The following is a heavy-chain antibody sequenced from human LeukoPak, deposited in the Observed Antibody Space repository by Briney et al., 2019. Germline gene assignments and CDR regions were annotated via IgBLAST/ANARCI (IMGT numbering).Heavy chain of an antibody. D-gene: IGHD6-6*01. J-gene: IGHJ4*02. V-gene: IGHV3-7*01. CDR2: IKQDGGEK. CDR1: GFSFGNYW. CDR3: ATSPGLGYSSSLTGVDY. Sequence: GGSLRLSCEASGFSFGNYWMSWVRQAPGRGLEWVSNIKQDGGEKLYVDSVKGRFTISRDNAKNSLFLQMNSLRVEDTAVYYCATSPGLGYSSSLTGVDYWGQGTLVTVSS.